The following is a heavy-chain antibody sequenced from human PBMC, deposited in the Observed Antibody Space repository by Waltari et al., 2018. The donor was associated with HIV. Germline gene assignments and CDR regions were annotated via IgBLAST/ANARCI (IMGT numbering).Heavy chain of an antibody. CDR3: ARGGASTTPRDYNYYGLDV. J-gene: IGHJ6*02. V-gene: IGHV1-2*02. Sequence: QVDLVQSGAEVKKPGASVKVSCTASGHTFTDNYIHWVRQAPGHGLEWMGWINPKSGGTKHAQKFQGRVTMTRDTSMSTVYMEVSRLTSDNTAVYYCARGGASTTPRDYNYYGLDVWGQGTTVTVSS. CDR2: INPKSGGT. D-gene: IGHD2-2*01. CDR1: GHTFTDNY.